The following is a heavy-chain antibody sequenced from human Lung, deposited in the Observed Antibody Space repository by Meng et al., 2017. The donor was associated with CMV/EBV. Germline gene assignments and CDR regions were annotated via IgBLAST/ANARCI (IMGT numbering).Heavy chain of an antibody. J-gene: IGHJ5*02. CDR2: ISGSGGST. CDR1: GLTFSSHP. Sequence: GEXXTISCVASGLTFSSHPMTWVRQAPGKGLEWVSSISGSGGSTYSADSVQGRFTISRDNSKNTLYPQMSALRDEDTALYYCARGGPVAGKNWFDRWGQGTXVTVSS. V-gene: IGHV3-23*01. D-gene: IGHD6-19*01. CDR3: ARGGPVAGKNWFDR.